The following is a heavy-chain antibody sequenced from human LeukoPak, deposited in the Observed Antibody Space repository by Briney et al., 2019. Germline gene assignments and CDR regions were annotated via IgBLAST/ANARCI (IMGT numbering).Heavy chain of an antibody. CDR3: AGKNGSTSCSDY. D-gene: IGHD2-2*01. Sequence: PSETLSLTCTVSGGSISSSSYYWGWIRQPPGKGLEWIGSIYYSGSTNYNPSLKSRVTISVDTSKNQFSLKLSSVTAADTAVYYCAGKNGSTSCSDYWGQGTLVTVSS. J-gene: IGHJ4*02. CDR2: IYYSGST. V-gene: IGHV4-39*07. CDR1: GGSISSSSYY.